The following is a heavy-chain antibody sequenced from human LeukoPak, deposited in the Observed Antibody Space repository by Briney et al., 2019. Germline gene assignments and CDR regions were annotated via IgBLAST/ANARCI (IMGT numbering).Heavy chain of an antibody. Sequence: GGSLRLSCAASGFTFSSYSMNWVHQAPGKGLEWVSSISSSSSYIYYADSMKGRFTISRDNAKNSLYLQMNSLRAEDTAVHYCARDLGYDILTGYSEALDYWGQGTLVTVSS. D-gene: IGHD3-9*01. CDR3: ARDLGYDILTGYSEALDY. V-gene: IGHV3-21*01. CDR1: GFTFSSYS. J-gene: IGHJ4*02. CDR2: ISSSSSYI.